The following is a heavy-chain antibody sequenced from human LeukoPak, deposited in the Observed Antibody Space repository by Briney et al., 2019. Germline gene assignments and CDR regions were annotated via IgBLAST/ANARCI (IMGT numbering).Heavy chain of an antibody. J-gene: IGHJ4*02. V-gene: IGHV1-69*05. CDR1: GGTFSSYA. CDR2: IIPIFGTA. CDR3: ASLRDDYGDYFDY. Sequence: GASVKVSCKASGGTFSSYAISWVRQAPGQGLEWMGGIIPIFGTANYAQKFQGRVTITTDESTSTAYMELSSLRSEDTAVYYCASLRDDYGDYFDYWGQGTLVTVSS. D-gene: IGHD4-17*01.